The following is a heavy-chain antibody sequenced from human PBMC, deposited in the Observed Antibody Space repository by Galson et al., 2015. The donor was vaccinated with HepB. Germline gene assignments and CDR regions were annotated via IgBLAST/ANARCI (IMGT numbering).Heavy chain of an antibody. V-gene: IGHV2-70*11. D-gene: IGHD3-10*01. CDR1: GFSLSTSGMC. CDR2: IDWDADQ. CDR3: ARDYGSGSYYRDLMGMDV. J-gene: IGHJ6*02. Sequence: PALVKPTQTLTLTCTFSGFSLSTSGMCVSWIRQPPGKALEWLARIDWDADQYYSTSLKTRLTISKDTSKNQVVLTMTNMDPVDTATYYCARDYGSGSYYRDLMGMDVWGQGTTVTVSS.